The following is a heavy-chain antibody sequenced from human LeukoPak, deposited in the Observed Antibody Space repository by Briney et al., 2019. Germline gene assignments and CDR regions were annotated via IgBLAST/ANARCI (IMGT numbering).Heavy chain of an antibody. CDR1: GFAFSTYS. D-gene: IGHD4-17*01. CDR3: ARSLTTVTTPRSYYYYYMDV. V-gene: IGHV3-21*01. CDR2: ISSFSTYI. J-gene: IGHJ6*03. Sequence: GGSLRLSCAASGFAFSTYSMNWVRQAPGKGLEWVSSISSFSTYIYYADSVKGRFTISRDNAKNSLFLQMNSLRAEDTAVYYCARSLTTVTTPRSYYYYYMDVWGKGTTVTVSS.